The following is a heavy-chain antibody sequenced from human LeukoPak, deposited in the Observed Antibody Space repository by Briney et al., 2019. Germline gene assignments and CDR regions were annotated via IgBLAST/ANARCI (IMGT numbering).Heavy chain of an antibody. CDR1: GFTFSSYA. J-gene: IGHJ4*02. V-gene: IGHV3-23*01. CDR2: ISGSGGST. D-gene: IGHD3-22*01. CDR3: VEIDDSSGYYYRRDY. Sequence: GGSLRLSCAASGFTFSSYAMSWVRQAPGKGLEWVSAISGSGGSTYYADSVKGRFTISRDNSKNTLYLQMNSLRAEDTAVYYCVEIDDSSGYYYRRDYWGQGTLVTVSS.